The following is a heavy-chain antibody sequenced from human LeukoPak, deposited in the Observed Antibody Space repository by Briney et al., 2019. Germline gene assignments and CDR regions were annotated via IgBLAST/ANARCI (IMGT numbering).Heavy chain of an antibody. CDR1: GFTFSSYW. CDR3: ARAYYYDSSGYYYSPGPFDY. J-gene: IGHJ4*02. D-gene: IGHD3-22*01. CDR2: INSDGSST. V-gene: IGHV3-74*01. Sequence: PGGSLRLSCAASGFTFSSYWMHWVRQAPGKGLVWVSRINSDGSSTSYADSVKGRFTISRDNAKNTLYLQMNSLRAEDTAVYYCARAYYYDSSGYYYSPGPFDYWGQGTLVTVSS.